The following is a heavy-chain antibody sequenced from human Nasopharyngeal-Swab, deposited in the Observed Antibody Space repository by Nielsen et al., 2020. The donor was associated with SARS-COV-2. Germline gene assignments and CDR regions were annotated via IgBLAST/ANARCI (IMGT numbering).Heavy chain of an antibody. J-gene: IGHJ4*02. Sequence: SETLSLTCTVSGGSISSYYWSWIRQPPGKGLEWIGYIYYSGSTNYNPSLKSRVTISVDTSKNQFSLKLSSVTAADTAVYYCVRGFDYWGQGTLVTVSS. CDR3: VRGFDY. CDR1: GGSISSYY. V-gene: IGHV4-59*08. CDR2: IYYSGST.